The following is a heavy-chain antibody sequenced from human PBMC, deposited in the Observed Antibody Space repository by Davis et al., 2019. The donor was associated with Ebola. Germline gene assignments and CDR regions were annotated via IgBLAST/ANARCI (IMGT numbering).Heavy chain of an antibody. D-gene: IGHD1-26*01. CDR2: IRSKANSYAT. CDR1: GLTFSGSA. CDR3: AREGQSIVGAPFDY. J-gene: IGHJ4*02. Sequence: GSLRLSCAASGLTFSGSAMHWVRQASGKGLEWVGRIRSKANSYATAYAASVKGRFTISRDDSKNTAYLQMNSLKTEDTAVYYCAREGQSIVGAPFDYWGQGTLVTVSS. V-gene: IGHV3-73*01.